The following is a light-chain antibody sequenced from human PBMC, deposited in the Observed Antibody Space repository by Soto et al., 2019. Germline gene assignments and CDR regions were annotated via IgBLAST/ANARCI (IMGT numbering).Light chain of an antibody. CDR3: QQSNNHPIS. V-gene: IGKV1-12*01. CDR2: DVS. J-gene: IGKJ5*01. CDR1: QAVNSW. Sequence: DNQLTQSPSSISASLGDRATIXWRASQAVNSWLAWFQQKPGMAPKLVIYDVSSLQSGVPSRFSGSGSGTEFTLTISSLQPEDFATYYCQQSNNHPISFGQGTRLEIK.